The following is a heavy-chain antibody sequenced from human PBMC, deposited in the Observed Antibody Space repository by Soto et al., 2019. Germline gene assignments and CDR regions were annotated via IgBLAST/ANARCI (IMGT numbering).Heavy chain of an antibody. CDR1: GFTFSRYW. Sequence: PGGSLRLSWAASGFTFSRYWMSWVRQAPGKGLEWVANIKQDGSEKNYVDSVKGRFTISRDNAKNSLFLQMNSLRAEDTALYYCARLGDDYWGQGTMVTVSS. J-gene: IGHJ4*02. CDR2: IKQDGSEK. V-gene: IGHV3-7*05. CDR3: ARLGDDY. D-gene: IGHD3-10*01.